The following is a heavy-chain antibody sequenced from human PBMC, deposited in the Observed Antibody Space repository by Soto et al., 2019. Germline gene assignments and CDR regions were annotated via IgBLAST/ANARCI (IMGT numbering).Heavy chain of an antibody. CDR2: INPDGSGE. CDR3: ARENWFFDY. CDR1: GFTVSSNY. Sequence: AGGSLRLSCAASGFTVSSNYMSWVRQAPGKGLEWVANINPDGSGENYLDSVKGRFTISRDNAKNSVYLQMNSLVGGDTAVYYCARENWFFDYWGQGTPVTVSS. J-gene: IGHJ4*02. D-gene: IGHD3-10*01. V-gene: IGHV3-7*01.